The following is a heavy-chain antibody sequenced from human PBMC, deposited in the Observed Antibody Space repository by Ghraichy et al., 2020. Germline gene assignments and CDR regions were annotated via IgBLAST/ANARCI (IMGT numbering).Heavy chain of an antibody. CDR2: INHSGST. V-gene: IGHV4-34*01. Sequence: SETLSLTCAVYGGSFSGYYWSWIRQPPGKGLEWIGEINHSGSTNYNPSLKSRVTISVDTSKNQFSLKLSSVTAADTAVYYCARGALSYGSDIWGQGTMVTVSS. CDR3: ARGALSYGSDI. CDR1: GGSFSGYY. J-gene: IGHJ3*02. D-gene: IGHD3-10*01.